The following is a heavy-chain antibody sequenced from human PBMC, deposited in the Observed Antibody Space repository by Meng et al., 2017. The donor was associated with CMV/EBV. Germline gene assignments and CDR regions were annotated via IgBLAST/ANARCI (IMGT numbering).Heavy chain of an antibody. CDR2: MNPNSGNT. V-gene: IGHV1-8*03. J-gene: IGHJ6*02. D-gene: IGHD3-3*01. CDR3: ARGRYGGFDFWSGFVYYYYYGMDV. CDR1: GYTFTGYY. Sequence: ASVKVSCKASGYTFTGYYMHWVRQATGQGLEWMGWMNPNSGNTGYAQKFQGRVTITRNTSISTAYMELSSLRSEDTAVYYCARGRYGGFDFWSGFVYYYYYGMDVWGQGTTVTVSS.